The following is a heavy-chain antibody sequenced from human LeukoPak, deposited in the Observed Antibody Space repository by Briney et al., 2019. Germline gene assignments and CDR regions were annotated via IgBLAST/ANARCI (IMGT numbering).Heavy chain of an antibody. CDR3: ARVRCSSTSCYSWFDP. CDR2: INPNSGGT. D-gene: IGHD2-2*02. CDR1: GYTFTGYY. V-gene: IGHV1-2*02. Sequence: ASVKVSCKASGYTFTGYYMHWVRQAPGQGLEWMGWINPNSGGTNYAQKFQGRVTMTRDTSISTAYMELSRLRSDDTAVYYCARVRCSSTSCYSWFDPWGQGTLVTVSS. J-gene: IGHJ5*02.